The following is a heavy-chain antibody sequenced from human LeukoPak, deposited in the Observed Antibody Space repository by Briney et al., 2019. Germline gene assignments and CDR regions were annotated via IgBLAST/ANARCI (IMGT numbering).Heavy chain of an antibody. D-gene: IGHD3-22*01. CDR2: IYYSGST. CDR3: ARHKRYYYDSSGYSLAY. CDR1: GGSISSYY. Sequence: SETLSLTCTVSGGSISSYYWSWIRQPPGKGLEWIGYIYYSGSTNYNPSLKSRVTISVDTSKNQFSLKLSSVTAADTAVYYCARHKRYYYDSSGYSLAYWGQGTPVTVSS. J-gene: IGHJ4*02. V-gene: IGHV4-59*08.